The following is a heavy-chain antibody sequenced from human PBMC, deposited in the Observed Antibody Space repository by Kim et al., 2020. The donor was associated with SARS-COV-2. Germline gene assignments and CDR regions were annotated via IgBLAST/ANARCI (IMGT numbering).Heavy chain of an antibody. D-gene: IGHD3-22*01. CDR2: T. V-gene: IGHV4-4*07. J-gene: IGHJ4*02. CDR3: ARDDSSGYWY. Sequence: TNYNPSLKSGVTMAVDTSKNQFSLKLSSVTAADTAVYYCARDDSSGYWYWGQGTLVTVSS.